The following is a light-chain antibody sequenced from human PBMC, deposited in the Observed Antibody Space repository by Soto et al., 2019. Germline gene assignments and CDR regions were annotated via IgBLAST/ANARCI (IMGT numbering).Light chain of an antibody. CDR2: GGP. Sequence: EIVMTQSPATLSVSPGERATLSCRASQSVSSNFAWYQQKPGQAPRLHSYGGPTRATGIPPRFSGRESGTELTLTISSLEYEDLAVYYCRKYNNWPWTFGQGTKVEIK. CDR1: QSVSSN. CDR3: RKYNNWPWT. V-gene: IGKV3-15*01. J-gene: IGKJ1*01.